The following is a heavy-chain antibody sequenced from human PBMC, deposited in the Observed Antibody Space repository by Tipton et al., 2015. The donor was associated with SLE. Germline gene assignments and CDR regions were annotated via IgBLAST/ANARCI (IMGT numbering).Heavy chain of an antibody. CDR2: IYHSGGT. CDR3: ARDGNHYYDVWSSYRYFDY. Sequence: TLSLTCTVSGGSISSGYYWGWIRQPPGKGLEWIGSIYHSGGTYYNPSLKSRVTISVDTSKNQFSLKLSSVTAADAAVYYCARDGNHYYDVWSSYRYFDYWGQGTPVTAAS. CDR1: GGSISSGYY. V-gene: IGHV4-38-2*02. J-gene: IGHJ4*02. D-gene: IGHD3-3*01.